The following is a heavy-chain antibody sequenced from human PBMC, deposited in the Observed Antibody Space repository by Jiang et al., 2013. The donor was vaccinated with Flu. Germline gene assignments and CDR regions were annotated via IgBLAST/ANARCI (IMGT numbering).Heavy chain of an antibody. CDR2: IQNDGSKK. J-gene: IGHJ4*02. Sequence: VQLLESGGGVVQPGGSLRLSCAASGFTFSIYGMNWVRQAPGKGLEWVAFIQNDGSKKYYADSVKGRFTISRDNSKNTLYLQMNSLRAEDTAMYYCAKDGSYGHNFDSWGQGTLVTGSS. CDR1: GFTFSIYG. V-gene: IGHV3-30*02. CDR3: AKDGSYGHNFDS. D-gene: IGHD1-26*01.